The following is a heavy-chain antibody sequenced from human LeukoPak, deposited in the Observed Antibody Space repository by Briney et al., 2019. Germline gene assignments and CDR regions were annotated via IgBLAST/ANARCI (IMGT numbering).Heavy chain of an antibody. Sequence: SETLSLTCTVSGGSIRSGDYYWIWIRQPPGKGLEWIGTIYDSGSTYYNPSPKSPVTVSIETSKNQFSLKMNSVTAADTAVYYCARALDTRYFDLWGRGTLVTVSS. CDR3: ARALDTRYFDL. CDR2: IYDSGST. J-gene: IGHJ2*01. V-gene: IGHV4-30-4*01. CDR1: GGSIRSGDYY. D-gene: IGHD1-1*01.